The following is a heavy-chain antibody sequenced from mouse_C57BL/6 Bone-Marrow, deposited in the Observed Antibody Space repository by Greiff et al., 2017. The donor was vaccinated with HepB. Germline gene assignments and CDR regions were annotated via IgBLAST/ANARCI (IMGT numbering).Heavy chain of an antibody. V-gene: IGHV1-52*01. CDR2: IDPSDSET. D-gene: IGHD1-1*01. CDR3: ATTVVANYAMDY. CDR1: GYTFTSYW. Sequence: QVQLQQPGAELVRPGSSVKLSCKASGYTFTSYWMHWVKQRPIQGLEWIGNIDPSDSETHYNQKFKDKATLTVDKSSSTAYMQLSSLTSEDSAVYYCATTVVANYAMDYWGQGTSVTVSS. J-gene: IGHJ4*01.